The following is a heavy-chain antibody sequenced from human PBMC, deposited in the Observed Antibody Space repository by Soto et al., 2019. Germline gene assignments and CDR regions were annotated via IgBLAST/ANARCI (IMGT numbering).Heavy chain of an antibody. V-gene: IGHV4-34*01. Sequence: QVQLQQWGAGLLKPSETLSLTCAVYGGSFSGYYWSWIRQPPGKGLEWIGEINHSGSTNYNPSLKSRVTISVDTSKNQFSLKLSSVTAADTAVYYCARLTIGYCSSTSCYSYGMDVWGQGTTVTVSS. CDR3: ARLTIGYCSSTSCYSYGMDV. CDR2: INHSGST. CDR1: GGSFSGYY. J-gene: IGHJ6*02. D-gene: IGHD2-2*01.